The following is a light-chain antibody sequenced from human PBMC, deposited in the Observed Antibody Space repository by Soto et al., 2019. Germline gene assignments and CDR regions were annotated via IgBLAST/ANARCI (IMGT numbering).Light chain of an antibody. V-gene: IGKV3-20*01. J-gene: IGKJ2*01. CDR3: QQAGSFCYT. CDR1: QSVSSAY. CDR2: GTY. Sequence: EIVLTQSPGTLSLSPGARATLSCRASQSVSSAYVAWYQQIPGQAPRLLIYGTYSRATGIPAGFSGSGAGTDFTLASSGLEAVDFSVNYGQQAGSFCYTFREGPEHEIK.